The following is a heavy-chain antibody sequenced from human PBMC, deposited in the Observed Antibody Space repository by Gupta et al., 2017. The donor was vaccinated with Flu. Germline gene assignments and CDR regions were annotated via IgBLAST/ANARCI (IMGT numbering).Heavy chain of an antibody. V-gene: IGHV3-23*01. J-gene: IGHJ4*02. D-gene: IGHD2-2*02. CDR3: AKSAHYCTGTSCYTCGLDY. Sequence: WVRQAPGKGLEWVSSITGSGGSTYFADSVKGRFTISRDNSKNTLYLQMNSLRAEDTAVYYCAKSAHYCTGTSCYTCGLDYWGQGTLVTVSS. CDR2: ITGSGGST.